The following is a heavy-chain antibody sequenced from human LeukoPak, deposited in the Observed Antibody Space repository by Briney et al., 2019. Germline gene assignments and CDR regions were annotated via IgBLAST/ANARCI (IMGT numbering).Heavy chain of an antibody. CDR1: GFTFSSNW. D-gene: IGHD3-10*01. Sequence: GGSLRLSCAASGFTFSSNWMSWVRQAPGKGLEWVANIKQDGSEKYYADSVKGRFTISRDNAKNSLYLQMNSLGAEDTAVYYCARARLWFGELAPLDYWGQGTLVTVSS. V-gene: IGHV3-7*01. CDR2: IKQDGSEK. J-gene: IGHJ4*02. CDR3: ARARLWFGELAPLDY.